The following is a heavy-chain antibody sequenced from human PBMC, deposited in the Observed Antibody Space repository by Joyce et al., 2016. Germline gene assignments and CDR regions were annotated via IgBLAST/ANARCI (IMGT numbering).Heavy chain of an antibody. J-gene: IGHJ4*02. CDR3: AREYGGTFYFDY. V-gene: IGHV1-2*02. CDR1: GFSFSGYY. D-gene: IGHD4-23*01. CDR2: INPDRGDT. Sequence: QVQLVQSGAAVKNPGASVKVSCKASGFSFSGYYIHWVRQAPGQGLEWRRWINPDRGDTIYAQKFQGRVTMTRDTSISTVYLELGRLTSDDTALYYCAREYGGTFYFDYWGQVTLVTVSS.